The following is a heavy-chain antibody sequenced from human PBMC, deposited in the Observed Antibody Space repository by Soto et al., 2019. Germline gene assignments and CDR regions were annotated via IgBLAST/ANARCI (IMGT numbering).Heavy chain of an antibody. CDR1: GGTFSSYA. CDR3: ARSTYYYDSSGPHAFDI. CDR2: IIPIFGTA. D-gene: IGHD3-22*01. J-gene: IGHJ3*02. V-gene: IGHV1-69*13. Sequence: SVKVSCKASGGTFSSYAISWVRQAPGQGLEWMGGIIPIFGTANYAQKFQGRVTITADESTSTAYMELSSLRSEDTAVYYCARSTYYYDSSGPHAFDIWGQGTMVTVSS.